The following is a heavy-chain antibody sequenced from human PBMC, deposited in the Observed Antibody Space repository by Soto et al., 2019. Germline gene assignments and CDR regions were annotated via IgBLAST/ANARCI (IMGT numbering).Heavy chain of an antibody. CDR3: ARDKEVDTAMPHLYYYYGMDV. CDR2: IYYSGST. V-gene: IGHV4-31*03. Sequence: QVQLQESGPGLVKPSQTLSLTCTVSGGSISSGGYYWSWIRQHPGKGLEWIGYIYYSGSTYYNPSLKSRVTISVDTSKNQFSLKLSSVTAADTAVYYCARDKEVDTAMPHLYYYYGMDVWGQGTTVTVSS. D-gene: IGHD5-18*01. J-gene: IGHJ6*02. CDR1: GGSISSGGYY.